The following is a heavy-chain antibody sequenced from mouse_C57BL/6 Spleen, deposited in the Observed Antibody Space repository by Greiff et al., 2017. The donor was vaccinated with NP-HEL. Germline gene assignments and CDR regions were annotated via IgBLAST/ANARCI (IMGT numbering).Heavy chain of an antibody. CDR3: ARERSLYYDYPMDY. J-gene: IGHJ4*01. D-gene: IGHD2-4*01. CDR1: GYSITSGYY. CDR2: ISYDGSN. V-gene: IGHV3-6*01. Sequence: EVKLQESGPGLVKPSQSLSLTCSVTGYSITSGYYWNWIRQFPGNKLEWMGYISYDGSNNYNPSLKNRISITRDTSKNQFFLKLNSVTTEDTATYYCARERSLYYDYPMDYWGQGTSVTVSS.